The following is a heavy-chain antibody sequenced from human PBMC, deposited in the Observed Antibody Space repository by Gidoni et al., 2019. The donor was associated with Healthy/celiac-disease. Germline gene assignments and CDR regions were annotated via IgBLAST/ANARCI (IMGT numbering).Heavy chain of an antibody. D-gene: IGHD2-21*01. CDR1: FWFLSRGCYY. J-gene: IGHJ6*02. CDR3: ARAKAHIFYYYYGMDV. V-gene: IGHV4-61*01. CDR2: IYYSGST. Sequence: VQLPGSGSGLVKPYENLSPTLTFPFWFLSRGCYYWSRIRQPPGKGLEWIGYIYYSGSTNYNPSLKSRVTISVDTSKNQFSLKLSSVTAADTAVYYCARAKAHIFYYYYGMDVCGQGTTVTVSS.